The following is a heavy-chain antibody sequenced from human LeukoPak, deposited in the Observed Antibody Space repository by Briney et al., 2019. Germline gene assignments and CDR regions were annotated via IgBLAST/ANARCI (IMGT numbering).Heavy chain of an antibody. J-gene: IGHJ4*02. V-gene: IGHV4-39*01. D-gene: IGHD3-22*01. CDR3: ARRLWIRYDSSGYYPEFDY. CDR2: IYYSGST. Sequence: PSETLSLTCTVSGGSISSSSYYWGWIRQPPGKGLEWIGSIYYSGSTYYNPSLKSRVTISVDTSKNQFSLKLSSVTAADTAVYYCARRLWIRYDSSGYYPEFDYWGQGTLATVSS. CDR1: GGSISSSSYY.